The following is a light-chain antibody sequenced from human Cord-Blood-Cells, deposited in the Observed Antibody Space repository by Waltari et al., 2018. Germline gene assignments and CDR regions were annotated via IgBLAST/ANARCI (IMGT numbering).Light chain of an antibody. CDR2: DVS. CDR1: SSDVGGYNY. Sequence: QSALTQPASVSGSPGQSITISCTGNSSDVGGYNYVSWYQQHPGKAPKLMIYDVSKRPSGVSNRFSGSKSGNTASLTISGLQAEDEADYYCSSYTSSSRVFGGGTKLTVL. J-gene: IGLJ2*01. CDR3: SSYTSSSRV. V-gene: IGLV2-14*01.